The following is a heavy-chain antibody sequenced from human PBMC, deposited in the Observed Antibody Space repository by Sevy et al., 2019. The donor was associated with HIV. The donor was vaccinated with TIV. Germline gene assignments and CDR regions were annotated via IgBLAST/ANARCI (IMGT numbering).Heavy chain of an antibody. CDR2: IKQDGSDK. CDR3: ARDTGGIGMDV. J-gene: IGHJ6*02. V-gene: IGHV3-7*01. D-gene: IGHD6-13*01. Sequence: GGSLRLSCATSGFTFSSHWMSWVRQAPGKGLEWVANIKQDGSDKYYVDSVKGRFTISRDNPKNSLSLQMNSLRAEDTAVYYCARDTGGIGMDVWGQGTTVTVSS. CDR1: GFTFSSHW.